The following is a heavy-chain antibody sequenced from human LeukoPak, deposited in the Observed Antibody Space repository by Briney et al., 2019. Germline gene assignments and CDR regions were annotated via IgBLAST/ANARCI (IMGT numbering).Heavy chain of an antibody. V-gene: IGHV4-4*07. CDR1: GGSISSYY. J-gene: IGHJ4*02. CDR2: IYTSGST. CDR3: ARDSWSYSSSWYGRLDYFDY. Sequence: SETLSLTCTVSGGSISSYYWSWIRQPAGKGLEWIGRIYTSGSTNYNPSLKSRVTMSVDTSKNQFSPKLSSVTAADTAVYYCARDSWSYSSSWYGRLDYFDYWGQGTLVTVSS. D-gene: IGHD6-13*01.